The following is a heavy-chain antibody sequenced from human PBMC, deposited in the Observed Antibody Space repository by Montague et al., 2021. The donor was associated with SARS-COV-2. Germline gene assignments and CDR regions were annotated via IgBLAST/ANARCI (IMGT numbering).Heavy chain of an antibody. D-gene: IGHD3-9*01. V-gene: IGHV4-61*02. CDR3: ARESLHLTGYYNDYFDY. CDR2: IYTSGST. J-gene: IGHJ4*02. CDR1: GGSISSGSYY. Sequence: TLSLTRTVAGGSISSGSYYWNWIRQPAGKGLEWIGLIYTSGSTNYNPSLKSRVTISVETSKNQFSLKLSSVTAADTAVYYCARESLHLTGYYNDYFDYWGQGTLVTVSS.